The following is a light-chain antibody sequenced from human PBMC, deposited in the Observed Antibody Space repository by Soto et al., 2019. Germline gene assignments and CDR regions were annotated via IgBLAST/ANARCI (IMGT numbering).Light chain of an antibody. V-gene: IGKV3-20*01. CDR2: EAS. Sequence: EIVLTQSPGTLSLSPGERATLSCRASQSVSSSYVAWYQQKPGQAPRLLIYEASNRAIVIPDRFSGSGSGTDVTLTISSLEPEDFAVNHCQQYGSSPPTFGQGSKVEIK. CDR3: QQYGSSPPT. CDR1: QSVSSSY. J-gene: IGKJ1*01.